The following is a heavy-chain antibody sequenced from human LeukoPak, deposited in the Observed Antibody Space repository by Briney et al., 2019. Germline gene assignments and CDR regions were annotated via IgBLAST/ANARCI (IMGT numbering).Heavy chain of an antibody. CDR3: ARDQGTVFGYFTY. D-gene: IGHD3-3*01. Sequence: GGSLRLSCAASGFTVSSNYMSWVRQAPGKGLEWVSVIYSGGSTYYADSAKGRFTISRNNSKNTLYLQMNSLRAEDTAVYYCARDQGTVFGYFTYWGQGTLVTVSS. J-gene: IGHJ4*02. CDR1: GFTVSSNY. V-gene: IGHV3-66*01. CDR2: IYSGGST.